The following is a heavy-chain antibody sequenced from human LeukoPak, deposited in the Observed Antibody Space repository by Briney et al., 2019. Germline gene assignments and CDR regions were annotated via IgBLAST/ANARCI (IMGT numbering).Heavy chain of an antibody. CDR2: IKQDGSVK. CDR1: GFTFSNAW. V-gene: IGHV3-7*01. J-gene: IGHJ4*02. CDR3: ARGPSTTLTTK. Sequence: PGGSLRLSCAASGFTFSNAWMTWVRQAPGKGLEWVANIKQDGSVKNYVDSVKGRFTISRDNAENSLYLQMNSLRVEDTAVYYCARGPSTTLTTKWGQGTLVTVSS. D-gene: IGHD4-11*01.